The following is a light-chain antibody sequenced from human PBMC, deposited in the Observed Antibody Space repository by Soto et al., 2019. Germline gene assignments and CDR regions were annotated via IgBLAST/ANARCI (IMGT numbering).Light chain of an antibody. J-gene: IGKJ2*01. CDR2: AAS. CDR3: HQYNTYPPT. Sequence: DIQMTQSPSSLSASVGDRVTITCRASQDISDYLAWFQQKPGKPPKTLIYAASRLQPGVPSKFSGSGSGTDFTLTISSLQPEDFATYYCHQYNTYPPTFGQGTKLDI. V-gene: IGKV1-16*02. CDR1: QDISDY.